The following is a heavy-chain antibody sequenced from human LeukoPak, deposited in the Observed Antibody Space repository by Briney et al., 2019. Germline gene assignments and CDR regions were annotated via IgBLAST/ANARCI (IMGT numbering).Heavy chain of an antibody. CDR1: GFTFSSYS. CDR2: ISSSSSYR. CDR3: ARGGTSTYYDFWSGYYQGYFDY. D-gene: IGHD3-3*01. Sequence: KTGGSLRLSCAGSGFTFSSYSMNWVRQAPGKELEWVSSISSSSSYRYYADSVKGRFTISRDNAKNSLYLQMNSLRAEDTAVYYCARGGTSTYYDFWSGYYQGYFDYWGQGTLVTVSS. V-gene: IGHV3-21*01. J-gene: IGHJ4*02.